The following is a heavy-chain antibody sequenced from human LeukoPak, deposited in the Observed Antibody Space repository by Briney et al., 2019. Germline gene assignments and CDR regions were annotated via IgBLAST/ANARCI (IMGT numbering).Heavy chain of an antibody. V-gene: IGHV3-74*01. J-gene: IGHJ1*01. Sequence: GGSLRLSCAASGFTFSTYWMHWVSHAPGKGLVWVSRIKSDGSTNYADSVKVRFTVSRDNAKNTVSLQMNSPRPEDTGVYYCARAPSEIGGYYPEYFRHWGQGTLVTVSS. CDR3: ARAPSEIGGYYPEYFRH. CDR1: GFTFSTYW. D-gene: IGHD3-22*01. CDR2: IKSDGST.